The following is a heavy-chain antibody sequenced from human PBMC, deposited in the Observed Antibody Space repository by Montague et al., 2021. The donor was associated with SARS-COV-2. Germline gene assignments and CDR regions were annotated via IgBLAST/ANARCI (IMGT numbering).Heavy chain of an antibody. Sequence: SLRLSCAASGFTFSSYAMHWVAVISYDGSNKYYADSVKGRFTISRDNSKNTLYLQMNSLRAEDTAVYYCASEYYSGSLDAFDFWGQGTMVTVSS. CDR2: ISYDGSNK. J-gene: IGHJ3*01. CDR3: ASEYYSGSLDAFDF. CDR1: GFTFSSYA. V-gene: IGHV3-30*01. D-gene: IGHD4-23*01.